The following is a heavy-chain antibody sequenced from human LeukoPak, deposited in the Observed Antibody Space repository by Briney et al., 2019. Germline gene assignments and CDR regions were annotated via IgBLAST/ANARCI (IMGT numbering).Heavy chain of an antibody. CDR3: ARGSGVAVGMDV. Sequence: SETLSLTCTVSGGSIDSHYWSWNRQSAGKGLEWIGRFFTGGSTYYNPSLESRVTMSVDTSKNQFSQKLRSVTAADTAVYFCARGSGVAVGMDVWGQGTTVIVSS. J-gene: IGHJ6*02. V-gene: IGHV4-4*07. CDR2: FFTGGST. D-gene: IGHD6-19*01. CDR1: GGSIDSHY.